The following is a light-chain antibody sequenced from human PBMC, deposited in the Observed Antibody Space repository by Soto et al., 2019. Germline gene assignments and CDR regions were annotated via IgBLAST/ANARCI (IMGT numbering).Light chain of an antibody. Sequence: DIPMTQSPSSLSASVGVRVTITCRASQGINNYVAWYQQKPGKPPKLLIYAASTLQSGVPSRFSGSGSGTDFTLTINSLQPEDVATYSCQKYSSVPVFGPGTKVDIK. CDR3: QKYSSVPV. V-gene: IGKV1-27*01. CDR2: AAS. CDR1: QGINNY. J-gene: IGKJ3*01.